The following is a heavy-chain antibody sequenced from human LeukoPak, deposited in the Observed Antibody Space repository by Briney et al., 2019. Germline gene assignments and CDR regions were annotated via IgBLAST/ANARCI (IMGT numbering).Heavy chain of an antibody. CDR2: VPSSGST. D-gene: IGHD6-6*01. Sequence: SETLSLTCIVSSGSISSYYWHWIRQPAGRGLEWIGRVPSSGSTNYNPSLNSRVSMSVDTSKNQLSLTLISVTAADTAVYFCAREASTPNFFDPWGQGTLVTVSS. CDR1: SGSISSYY. J-gene: IGHJ5*02. CDR3: AREASTPNFFDP. V-gene: IGHV4-4*07.